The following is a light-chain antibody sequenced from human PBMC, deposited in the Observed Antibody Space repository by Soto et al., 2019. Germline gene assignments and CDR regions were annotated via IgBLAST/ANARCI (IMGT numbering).Light chain of an antibody. CDR1: SSDVGGHNY. J-gene: IGLJ2*01. V-gene: IGLV2-14*01. Sequence: QSALTQPASVSGAPGQSITISCTGTSSDVGGHNYVSWYQQHPGKAPKLMIYEVSTRPSGISNRFSGSKSGNTASLTISGLQAEDEADYYFSSYTSSSTLVFGGGTKLTVL. CDR2: EVS. CDR3: SSYTSSSTLV.